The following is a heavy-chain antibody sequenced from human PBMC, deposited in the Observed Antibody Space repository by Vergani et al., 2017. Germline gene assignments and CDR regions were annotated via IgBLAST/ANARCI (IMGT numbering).Heavy chain of an antibody. Sequence: EVQLLESGGGLAQPGGSLRLSCAASGFTFSSYAMSWVRQAPGQGLEWVSAISGSGGSTYYADSVKGRFTISRDNSKNTLYLQMNSLRAEDTAVYYCAKAPGYYDSSGYYYWGNFDYWGQGTLVTVSS. D-gene: IGHD3-22*01. CDR2: ISGSGGST. V-gene: IGHV3-23*01. CDR1: GFTFSSYA. CDR3: AKAPGYYDSSGYYYWGNFDY. J-gene: IGHJ4*02.